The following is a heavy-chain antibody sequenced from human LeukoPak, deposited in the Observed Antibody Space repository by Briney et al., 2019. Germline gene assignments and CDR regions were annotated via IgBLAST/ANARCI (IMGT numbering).Heavy chain of an antibody. V-gene: IGHV4-30-2*01. J-gene: IGHJ4*02. CDR3: ARALGCCSGGSCYFDY. CDR1: GGSISSGGYS. Sequence: SRTLSLTCAVSGGSISSGGYSWSWIRQPPGKGLEWIGYIYHSGSTYYNPSLKSRVTISVDRSKNQFSLKLSSVTAADTAVYYCARALGCCSGGSCYFDYWGQGTLVTVSS. D-gene: IGHD2-15*01. CDR2: IYHSGST.